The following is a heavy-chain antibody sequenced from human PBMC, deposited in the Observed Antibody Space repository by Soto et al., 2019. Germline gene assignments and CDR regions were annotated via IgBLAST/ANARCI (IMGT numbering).Heavy chain of an antibody. CDR2: IYYSGST. D-gene: IGHD2-2*01. CDR1: GGSISSYY. J-gene: IGHJ5*02. V-gene: IGHV4-59*08. Sequence: PSETLSLTCTVSGGSISSYYWSWIRQPPGKGLEWIGYIYYSGSTNYNPSLKSRVTISVGTSKNQFSLKLSSVTAADTAVYYCARRGYCSSTSCSPFDPWGQGTLVTVSS. CDR3: ARRGYCSSTSCSPFDP.